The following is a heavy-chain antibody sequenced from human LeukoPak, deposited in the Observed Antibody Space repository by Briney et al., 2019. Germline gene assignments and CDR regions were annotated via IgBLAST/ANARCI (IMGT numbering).Heavy chain of an antibody. CDR1: GYTFTGYY. Sequence: ASVKVSCKASGYTFTGYYMHWVRQAPGQGLEWMGWINPNSGGTNYAQKFQGRVTMTRDTSISTAYMELSRLRSDDTAVYYCARTKCSSSWYVAYWGQGTLVTVSS. V-gene: IGHV1-2*02. CDR2: INPNSGGT. CDR3: ARTKCSSSWYVAY. D-gene: IGHD6-13*01. J-gene: IGHJ4*02.